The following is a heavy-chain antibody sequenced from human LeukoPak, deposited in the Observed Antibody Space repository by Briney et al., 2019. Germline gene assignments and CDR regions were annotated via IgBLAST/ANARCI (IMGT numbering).Heavy chain of an antibody. V-gene: IGHV4-59*08. CDR1: GGSISSYY. CDR3: ARNENYNSGWYIDY. J-gene: IGHJ4*02. D-gene: IGHD5-12*01. Sequence: TSETLSLTCTVSGGSISSYYWSWIRQPPGKGLEWIGFIYYSRSTNYNPSLKTRVAISVDTSKNQFSLKLRSVTAADTAVYYCARNENYNSGWYIDYWGQGTLVTVSS. CDR2: IYYSRST.